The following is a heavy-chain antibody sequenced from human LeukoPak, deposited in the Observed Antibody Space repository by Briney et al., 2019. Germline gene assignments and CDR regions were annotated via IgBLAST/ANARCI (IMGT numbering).Heavy chain of an antibody. CDR3: AKGRAAHYYFAMDV. J-gene: IGHJ6*02. D-gene: IGHD2-15*01. Sequence: GRSLRLSCAASGLTFSSYAMHWVRQAPGKGLEWVAVISYHGSNKYYADSVKGRFTISRDNSKNTLYLQMNSLRAEDTAVYYCAKGRAAHYYFAMDVWGLGTTVTVSS. V-gene: IGHV3-30*18. CDR1: GLTFSSYA. CDR2: ISYHGSNK.